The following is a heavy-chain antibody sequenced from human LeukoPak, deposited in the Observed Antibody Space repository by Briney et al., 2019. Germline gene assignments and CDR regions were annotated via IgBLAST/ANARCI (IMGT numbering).Heavy chain of an antibody. D-gene: IGHD1-26*01. J-gene: IGHJ4*02. Sequence: GGSLRLSCAASLFPFSNHWMSWVRQAPGKGLEWVANIKEDESEKYYVASVKGRFTISSDNAKNSLYLQMNSLRVEDTAVYYCARQQHSGSYGYFDYWGQGTLVTVSS. CDR1: LFPFSNHW. CDR3: ARQQHSGSYGYFDY. V-gene: IGHV3-7*01. CDR2: IKEDESEK.